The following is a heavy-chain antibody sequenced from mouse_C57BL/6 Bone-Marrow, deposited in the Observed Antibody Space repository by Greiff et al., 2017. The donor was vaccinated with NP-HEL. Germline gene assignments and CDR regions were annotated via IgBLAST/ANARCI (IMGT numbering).Heavy chain of an antibody. CDR2: IYPRSGNT. D-gene: IGHD1-1*01. CDR3: AREGEYYGSSYVRWYFDV. CDR1: GYTFTSYG. J-gene: IGHJ1*03. Sequence: QVQLQQSGAELARPGASVKLSCKASGYTFTSYGISWVKQRTGQGLEWIGEIYPRSGNTYYNEKFKGKATLTADKSSSTAYMEVRSLTSEDVAVYVCAREGEYYGSSYVRWYFDVWGTGTTVTVSS. V-gene: IGHV1-81*01.